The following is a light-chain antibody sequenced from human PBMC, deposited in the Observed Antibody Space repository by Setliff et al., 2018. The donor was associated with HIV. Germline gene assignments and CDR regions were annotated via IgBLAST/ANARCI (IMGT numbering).Light chain of an antibody. V-gene: IGLV1-44*01. CDR3: AAWDDSLNVL. Sequence: QSALAQPPSASGTPGQRVTIFCSGSRSNIGSNTVNWYQQLPGTAPKLLIYSNNQRPSGVPDRFSGSKSGTSASLAISGLQSEDEADYYCAAWDDSLNVLFGTGTKVTVL. CDR1: RSNIGSNT. CDR2: SNN. J-gene: IGLJ1*01.